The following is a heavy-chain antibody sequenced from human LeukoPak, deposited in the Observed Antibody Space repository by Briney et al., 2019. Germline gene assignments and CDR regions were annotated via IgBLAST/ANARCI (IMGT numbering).Heavy chain of an antibody. V-gene: IGHV4-39*07. CDR3: ARDGEMATIENYFVY. J-gene: IGHJ4*02. CDR2: IYYSGST. D-gene: IGHD5-24*01. Sequence: TSETLSLTCTVSGGSISSNHYYWGWIRQPPGKGLEWLGSIYYSGSTHYNPSLKSRVTISLDTSKNQFSLRLSSVTAADTAVYYCARDGEMATIENYFVYWGQGTLVTVSS. CDR1: GGSISSNHYY.